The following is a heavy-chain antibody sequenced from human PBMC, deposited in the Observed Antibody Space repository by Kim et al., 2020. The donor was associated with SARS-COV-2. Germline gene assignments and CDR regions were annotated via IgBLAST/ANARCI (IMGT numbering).Heavy chain of an antibody. V-gene: IGHV1-3*01. Sequence: ASVKVSCKASGSTFSRLGLHWVRQAPGQRLEWMGWINAGNGYTDYSQKFQGRVAITRDTSASTIYMEVSSLRFEDTAIYFCARGPAVGAMGGGGFDVWGQGTMVTVAS. J-gene: IGHJ3*01. CDR3: ARGPAVGAMGGGGFDV. D-gene: IGHD1-26*01. CDR1: GSTFSRLG. CDR2: INAGNGYT.